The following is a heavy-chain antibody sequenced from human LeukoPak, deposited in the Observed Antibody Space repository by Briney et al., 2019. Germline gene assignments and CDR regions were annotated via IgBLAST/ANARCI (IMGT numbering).Heavy chain of an antibody. Sequence: SETLSLTCTVSGGSISSSSYYWGWIRQPPGQGLEWNGSIYYSGSTYYNPSLKSRVTISVDTSKNQFSLKLSAVTAADTAVYYCTSGNIVVVPAASTDWFDPWGQGTLVTVSS. D-gene: IGHD2-2*01. CDR3: TSGNIVVVPAASTDWFDP. V-gene: IGHV4-39*01. CDR2: IYYSGST. J-gene: IGHJ5*02. CDR1: GGSISSSSYY.